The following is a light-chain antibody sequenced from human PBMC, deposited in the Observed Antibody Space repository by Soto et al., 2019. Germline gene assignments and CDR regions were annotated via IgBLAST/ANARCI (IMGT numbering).Light chain of an antibody. CDR3: QQSYSTPHT. CDR1: QDISNH. V-gene: IGKV1-39*01. Sequence: DIQMTQSPSALAASVVDRVTIACQASQDISNHLNWYQQKPGKAPKLLIYDASNLETGVPSRFSGSGSGTDFTLTISSLQPEDFATYYCQQSYSTPHTFGQGTRLEIK. CDR2: DAS. J-gene: IGKJ5*01.